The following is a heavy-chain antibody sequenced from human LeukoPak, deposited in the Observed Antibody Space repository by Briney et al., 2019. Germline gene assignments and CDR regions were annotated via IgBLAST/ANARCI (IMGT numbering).Heavy chain of an antibody. Sequence: GGSLRLSCAASGSSFSDFYMSWIRQAPGMGLEWISYIGTRSNPIYYADSVKGRFTISRDDAKNSLYLQMNSLRDEDTAVYFCAREARGSGRDFDYWGQGILVTVSS. D-gene: IGHD1-26*01. V-gene: IGHV3-11*01. CDR2: IGTRSNPI. CDR1: GSSFSDFY. CDR3: AREARGSGRDFDY. J-gene: IGHJ4*02.